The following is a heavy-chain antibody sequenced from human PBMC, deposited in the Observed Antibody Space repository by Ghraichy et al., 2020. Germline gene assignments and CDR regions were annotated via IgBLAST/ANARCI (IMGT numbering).Heavy chain of an antibody. CDR1: GFKFTNYG. CDR3: AKDQAITVSGVIKPDAFDV. V-gene: IGHV3-30*18. D-gene: IGHD3-3*01. J-gene: IGHJ3*01. CDR2: IIYDGTNP. Sequence: GGSLRLSCEASGFKFTNYGMHWVRQAPGKGLEWVAVIIYDGTNPFYRDSVEGRFTITRDNSKNTLYLEMNSLRPEDTAVYYCAKDQAITVSGVIKPDAFDVWGKGTMVTVSS.